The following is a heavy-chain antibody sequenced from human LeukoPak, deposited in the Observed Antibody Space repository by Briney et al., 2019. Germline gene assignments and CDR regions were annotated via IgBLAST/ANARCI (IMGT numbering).Heavy chain of an antibody. D-gene: IGHD6-6*01. V-gene: IGHV4-34*01. J-gene: IGHJ4*02. CDR3: AASEYSSSGLDY. CDR2: INHSGST. Sequence: SETLSLTCAVYGGSFSSYYWSWIRQPPGKGLEWIGEINHSGSTNYNPSLKSRVTISVDTSKNQFSLKLSSVTAADTAVYYCAASEYSSSGLDYWGQGTLVTVSS. CDR1: GGSFSSYY.